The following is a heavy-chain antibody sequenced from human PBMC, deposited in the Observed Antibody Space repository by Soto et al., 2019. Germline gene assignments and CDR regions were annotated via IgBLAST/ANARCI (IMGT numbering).Heavy chain of an antibody. J-gene: IGHJ6*02. CDR2: MNPNSGNT. CDR3: ARDTCINILRNYYGMDV. CDR1: GYTFTSYD. V-gene: IGHV1-8*01. Sequence: ASVKVSCKASGYTFTSYDINWVRQATGQGLEWMGWMNPNSGNTGYAQKFQGRVTMTRNTSISTAYMELSSLRSEDTAVYYCARDTCINILRNYYGMDVWGQGTTVTVSS. D-gene: IGHD2-8*01.